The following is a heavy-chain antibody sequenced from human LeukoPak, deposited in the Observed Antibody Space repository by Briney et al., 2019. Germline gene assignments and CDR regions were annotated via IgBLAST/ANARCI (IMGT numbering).Heavy chain of an antibody. Sequence: SETLSLTCTVSLGSISSYYWSWIRQPPGKGLEWIGYIYYSGSTKYKPFLKSRATISVHTSKNQFSLKLSSVTSADTAVYYCASASLNIYAFDIWGQGTMVTVSS. J-gene: IGHJ3*02. CDR3: ASASLNIYAFDI. CDR1: LGSISSYY. CDR2: IYYSGST. D-gene: IGHD2/OR15-2a*01. V-gene: IGHV4-59*01.